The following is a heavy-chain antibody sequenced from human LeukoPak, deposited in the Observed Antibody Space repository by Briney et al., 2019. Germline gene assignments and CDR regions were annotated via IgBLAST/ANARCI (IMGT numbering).Heavy chain of an antibody. D-gene: IGHD6-19*01. J-gene: IGHJ3*02. V-gene: IGHV3-30*18. CDR2: ISYDGSNK. CDR3: AKEAVAGAFDI. Sequence: GGSLRLSCAASGFTFSSYGMHWVRQAPGKGLEWVAVISYDGSNKYYADSVKGRLTISRDNSKNTLYLQMNSLRAEDTAVYYCAKEAVAGAFDIWGQGTMVTVSS. CDR1: GFTFSSYG.